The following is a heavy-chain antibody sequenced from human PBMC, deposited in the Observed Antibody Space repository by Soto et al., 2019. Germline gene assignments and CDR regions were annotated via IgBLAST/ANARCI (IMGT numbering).Heavy chain of an antibody. V-gene: IGHV3-74*01. CDR3: AKSGGCSSTSCHYGMDV. Sequence: PGGSLRLSCAASGFTFSSYWMHWVRQAPGKGLVWVSRINSDGSSTSYADSVKGRFTISRDNAKNTLYLQMNSLRAEDTAVYYCAKSGGCSSTSCHYGMDVWGQGTTVTVSS. CDR1: GFTFSSYW. CDR2: INSDGSST. J-gene: IGHJ6*02. D-gene: IGHD2-2*01.